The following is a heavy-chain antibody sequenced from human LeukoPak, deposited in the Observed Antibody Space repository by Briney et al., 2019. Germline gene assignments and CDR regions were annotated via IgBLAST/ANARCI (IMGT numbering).Heavy chain of an antibody. CDR2: IYYSGST. J-gene: IGHJ5*02. Sequence: SETLSLTCTVSGGSISSSSYYWGWIRQPPGKGLEWIGRIYYSGSTYYNPSLKSRVTISVDTSKNQFSLKLSSVTAADTAVYYCARQAIFGVVIDWFDPWGQGTLVTVSS. V-gene: IGHV4-39*01. D-gene: IGHD3-3*01. CDR1: GGSISSSSYY. CDR3: ARQAIFGVVIDWFDP.